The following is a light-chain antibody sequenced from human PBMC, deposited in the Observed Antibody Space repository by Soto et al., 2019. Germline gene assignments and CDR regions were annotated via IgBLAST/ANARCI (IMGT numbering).Light chain of an antibody. J-gene: IGKJ1*01. V-gene: IGKV3-20*01. CDR2: GAS. CDR1: QSFSNNY. CDR3: QQYGRSGT. Sequence: EIVLTQSPGTLSPSPGERATLSCRASQSFSNNYLAWYQQKPGQAPRLLIYGASNRATGIPDRFSGSGSGTDFTLTISRLEPQDFAVYYCQQYGRSGTFGQGTKVDIK.